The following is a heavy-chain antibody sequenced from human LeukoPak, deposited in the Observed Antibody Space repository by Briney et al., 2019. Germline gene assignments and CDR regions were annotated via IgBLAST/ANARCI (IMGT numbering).Heavy chain of an antibody. V-gene: IGHV4-59*01. CDR2: IYCSGST. CDR3: ATAKGSVAGLIDY. J-gene: IGHJ4*02. D-gene: IGHD6-19*01. CDR1: GGSISSYY. Sequence: SETLSLTCTVSGGSISSYYWSWIRQPPGKGLEWIGYIYCSGSTNYNPSLKSRVTISVDTSKNQFSLKMSSMTAADTAVYYCATAKGSVAGLIDYWGQGTLVTVSS.